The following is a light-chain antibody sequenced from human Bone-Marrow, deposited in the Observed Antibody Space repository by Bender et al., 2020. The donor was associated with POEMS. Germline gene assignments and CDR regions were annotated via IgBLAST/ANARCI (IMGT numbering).Light chain of an antibody. Sequence: SYELTQPPSVSVSPGQTAIITCSGDELGDKFVCWYQQKPGQSPVLVMYDDTRRPSGVPARFSGSKSGTSASLAISDIQSEDEGDYYCSSWDDSLSGWVFGGGTKLTVL. J-gene: IGLJ3*02. CDR1: ELGDKF. V-gene: IGLV3-1*01. CDR3: SSWDDSLSGWV. CDR2: DDT.